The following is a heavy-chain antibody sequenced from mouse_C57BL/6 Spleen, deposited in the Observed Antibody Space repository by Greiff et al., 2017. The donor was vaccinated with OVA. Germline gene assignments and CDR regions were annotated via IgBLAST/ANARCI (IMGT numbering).Heavy chain of an antibody. CDR1: GYTFTSYW. CDR3: ARREDYYGSSLAWFAY. Sequence: QVQLQQPGAELVKPGASVKLSCKASGYTFTSYWMQWVKQRPGQGLEWIGEIDPSDSYTNYNQKFKGKATLTVDPSSSTAYMQLSSLTSEDAAVYYCARREDYYGSSLAWFAYWGQGTLVTVSA. CDR2: IDPSDSYT. J-gene: IGHJ3*01. V-gene: IGHV1-50*01. D-gene: IGHD1-1*01.